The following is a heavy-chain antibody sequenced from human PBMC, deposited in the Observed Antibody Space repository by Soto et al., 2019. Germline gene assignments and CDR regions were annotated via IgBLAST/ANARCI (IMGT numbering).Heavy chain of an antibody. CDR1: GYTFTSYD. CDR2: MNPNSGNT. D-gene: IGHD2-2*01. Sequence: QVQLVQSGAEVKKPGASVKVSCKASGYTFTSYDINWVRQATGQGLEWMGWMNPNSGNTGYAQKFQGRVTMTRNTSISTAYMELSSLRSEDTAVYYCARGGTGCSSTSCYLGYYYYYMDVWGKGTTVIVSS. V-gene: IGHV1-8*01. CDR3: ARGGTGCSSTSCYLGYYYYYMDV. J-gene: IGHJ6*03.